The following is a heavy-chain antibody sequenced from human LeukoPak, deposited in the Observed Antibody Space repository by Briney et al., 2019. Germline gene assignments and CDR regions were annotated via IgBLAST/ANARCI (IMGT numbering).Heavy chain of an antibody. V-gene: IGHV3-30*18. D-gene: IGHD1-26*01. CDR3: AKGIVGASPPFDY. J-gene: IGHJ4*02. CDR1: GFTFSSYG. CDR2: ISYDGSNK. Sequence: GGSLRLSCAASGFTFSSYGMHWVRQAPGKGLEWVAVISYDGSNKYYADSVKGRFTISRDNSKNTLYLQMNSLRAEDTAVNYCAKGIVGASPPFDYWGQGTLVTVSS.